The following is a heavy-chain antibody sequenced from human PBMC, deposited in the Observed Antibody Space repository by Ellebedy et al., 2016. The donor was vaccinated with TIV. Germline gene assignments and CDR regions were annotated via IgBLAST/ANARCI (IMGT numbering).Heavy chain of an antibody. CDR2: IASKTDGGTT. CDR1: GFTFNNAW. D-gene: IGHD4-17*01. Sequence: PGGSLRLSCTASGFTFNNAWMIWVRQAPGKGLEWVGRIASKTDGGTTDYAAPVQGRFTISRDDSRNTLYLQMNSLKTEDTAVYYCTRETSLYGDSNVWGQGTTVTVSS. J-gene: IGHJ6*02. CDR3: TRETSLYGDSNV. V-gene: IGHV3-15*04.